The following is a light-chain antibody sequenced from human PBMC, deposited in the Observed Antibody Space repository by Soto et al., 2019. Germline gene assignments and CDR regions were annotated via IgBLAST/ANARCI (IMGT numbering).Light chain of an antibody. J-gene: IGLJ1*01. CDR1: SSDFADSDY. CDR2: EVT. V-gene: IGLV2-14*01. Sequence: QSALTQPASVSGSPGQSITISCTGTSSDFADSDYVSWYQQHPDKAPKLIIYEVTYRPSGVSNRFSGSKSGNTASLTISGLQAEDEADYYCSSYTHSSALVFGTGTQLTVL. CDR3: SSYTHSSALV.